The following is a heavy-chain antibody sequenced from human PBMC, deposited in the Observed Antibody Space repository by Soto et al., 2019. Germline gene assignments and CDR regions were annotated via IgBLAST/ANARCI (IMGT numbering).Heavy chain of an antibody. CDR2: IYSGGST. V-gene: IGHV3-53*04. CDR1: GFTVSSNY. CDR3: ATMNGSGSYYNAAYYYYGMDV. D-gene: IGHD3-10*01. Sequence: GESLKISCAASGFTVSSNYMSWVRQAPGKGLEWVSVIYSGGSTYYADSVKGRFTISRHKSKNTLYLQMNSLRAEETAVYYCATMNGSGSYYNAAYYYYGMDVWGQGTTVTVSS. J-gene: IGHJ6*02.